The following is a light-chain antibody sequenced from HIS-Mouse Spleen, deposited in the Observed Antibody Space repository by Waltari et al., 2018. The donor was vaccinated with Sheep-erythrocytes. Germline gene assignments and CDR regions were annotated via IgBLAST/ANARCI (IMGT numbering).Light chain of an antibody. J-gene: IGLJ1*01. V-gene: IGLV3-1*01. CDR1: ILGDKY. Sequence: SYELTQPPSVSVSPGQTASITCSGGILGDKYACWYQQKPGHSPLLVIYQDSKRPSGIPERFAGSNSGNTATLTISGTQAMDEADYYCCSYAGCYNHVFATGTKVTVL. CDR3: CSYAGCYNHV. CDR2: QDS.